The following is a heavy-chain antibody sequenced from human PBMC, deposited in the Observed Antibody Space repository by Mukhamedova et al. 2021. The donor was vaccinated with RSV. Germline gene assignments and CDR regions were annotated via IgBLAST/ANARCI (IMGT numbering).Heavy chain of an antibody. J-gene: IGHJ3*02. D-gene: IGHD3-10*01. CDR3: ARVRSDAFDI. V-gene: IGHV4-4*07. CDR2: LYISGST. Sequence: AGKGLEWIGRLYISGSTDYNPSLKSRVTMSVDTSNNQFSLKLISVTAADTAVYYCARVRSDAFDIWGQGTMVTVFS.